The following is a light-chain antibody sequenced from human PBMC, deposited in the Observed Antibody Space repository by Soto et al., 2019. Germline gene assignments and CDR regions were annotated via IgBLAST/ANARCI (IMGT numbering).Light chain of an antibody. Sequence: DIKMPQSPSTLFAPEEAKVTTPCRASQGISNYLAWYQQKPGKVPELLIYAASTLQSGVPSRFSGSGSGTDFTLTISSLQPEDVATYYCQKYNSAPQTFGQGTKV. V-gene: IGKV1-27*01. CDR3: QKYNSAPQT. J-gene: IGKJ1*01. CDR1: QGISNY. CDR2: AAS.